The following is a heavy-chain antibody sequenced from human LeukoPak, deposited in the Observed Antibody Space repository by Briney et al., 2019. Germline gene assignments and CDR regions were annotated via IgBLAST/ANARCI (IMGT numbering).Heavy chain of an antibody. Sequence: PGGSLRLSCVASGFTFSSYSMNWVRQAPGKGLEWVSSISSSSNYIHYADSMKGRFTISRDNAKNSLYLQMNSLRAEDTAVYYCARDQYDTWSRRGNFDSWGQGTLVIVSS. V-gene: IGHV3-21*06. D-gene: IGHD3-3*01. CDR3: ARDQYDTWSRRGNFDS. CDR1: GFTFSSYS. J-gene: IGHJ4*02. CDR2: ISSSSNYI.